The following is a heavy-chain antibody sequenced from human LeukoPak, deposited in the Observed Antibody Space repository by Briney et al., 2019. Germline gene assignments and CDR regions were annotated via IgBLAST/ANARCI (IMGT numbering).Heavy chain of an antibody. J-gene: IGHJ4*02. V-gene: IGHV4-39*07. CDR2: INYYGKT. D-gene: IGHD3-16*01. CDR1: GNSISSSSYY. Sequence: SETLSLTCTVSGNSISSSSYYWVWIRQPPGKGLEWIGSINYYGKTYYNPSVKSRVTISVDTSKNQFSLMVRSVTDADTAVYYCGRSAGFVHFDHWGQGTLVTVTS. CDR3: GRSAGFVHFDH.